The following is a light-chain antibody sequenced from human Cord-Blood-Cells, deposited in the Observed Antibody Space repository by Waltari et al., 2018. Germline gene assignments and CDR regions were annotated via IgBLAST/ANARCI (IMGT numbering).Light chain of an antibody. CDR3: QQSYSTPYT. CDR1: QSISSY. V-gene: IGKV1-39*01. J-gene: IGKJ2*01. CDR2: AAS. Sequence: ETQLTHPPSSLLALVEDRATITCRASQSISSYLNWYQQKPGKAPKLLIYAASSLQSGVPSRFSGSGSGTDFTLTISSLQPEDFATYYCQQSYSTPYTFGQGTKLEIK.